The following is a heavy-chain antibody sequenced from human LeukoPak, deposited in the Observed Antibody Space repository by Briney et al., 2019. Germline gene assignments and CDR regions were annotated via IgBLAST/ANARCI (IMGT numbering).Heavy chain of an antibody. J-gene: IGHJ4*02. CDR3: AKLEGSAATSYD. V-gene: IGHV1-2*06. Sequence: GASVKLSCKASGSTFTDYYIHWVRQAPGQGLELVGRISPNGGGRIYAQNFHGRVTVTRDTSITTTNMELNRLTSDDTAVYFCAKLEGSAATSYDWGQGNLATVSS. D-gene: IGHD1-1*01. CDR1: GSTFTDYY. CDR2: ISPNGGGR.